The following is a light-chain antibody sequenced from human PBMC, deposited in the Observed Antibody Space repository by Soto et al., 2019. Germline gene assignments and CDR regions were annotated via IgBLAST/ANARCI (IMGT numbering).Light chain of an antibody. CDR2: KAS. Sequence: DIQMTQSPSTLSASVGDRVTITCRASQIISTWLAWYQQKPGTAPKLLIYKASTLESGVPSRFSGSGSGTEFTLTISSLQPDDFATYFCQHYNSYEATFGQGTKVEIK. CDR1: QIISTW. J-gene: IGKJ1*01. CDR3: QHYNSYEAT. V-gene: IGKV1-5*03.